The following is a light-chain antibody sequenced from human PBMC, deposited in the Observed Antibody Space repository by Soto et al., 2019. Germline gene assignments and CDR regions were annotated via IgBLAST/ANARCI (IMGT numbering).Light chain of an antibody. CDR1: SSDVGSYNY. V-gene: IGLV2-14*01. CDR2: DVS. CDR3: SSYTSRSTHVV. J-gene: IGLJ2*01. Sequence: QSALTQPASVSGSPGQSITISCTGTSSDVGSYNYVSWYQQHPGKAPKLMIYDVSNRPSGVSYRFSGSKSGNTASLTISGLQAEEEADYYCSSYTSRSTHVVFGGGTKLTVL.